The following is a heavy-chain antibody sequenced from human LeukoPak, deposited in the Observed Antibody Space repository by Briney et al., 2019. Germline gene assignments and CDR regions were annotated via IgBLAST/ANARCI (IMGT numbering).Heavy chain of an antibody. J-gene: IGHJ4*02. CDR1: GFSLSDYV. CDR3: AKGLSNWGNFDH. Sequence: GGSLRLSCTVSGFSLSDYVMGWVRQAPGKGLAWVALSRRDIDHQYYVDSVQGRFIVSRDNSRNTLYLRMNSLRPEDTAVYYCAKGLSNWGNFDHWGQGSLVAVSS. D-gene: IGHD7-27*01. V-gene: IGHV3-30*02. CDR2: SRRDIDHQ.